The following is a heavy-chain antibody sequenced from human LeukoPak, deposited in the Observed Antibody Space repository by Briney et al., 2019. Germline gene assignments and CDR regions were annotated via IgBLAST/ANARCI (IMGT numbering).Heavy chain of an antibody. Sequence: SETLSLTCAVYGGSFSGYYWSWIRQPPGKGLEWIGYIYYSGSTNYNPSLKSRVTISVDTSKNQFSLKLSSVTAADTAVYYCARDYAGPREDTDIWGQGTMVTVSS. CDR2: IYYSGST. D-gene: IGHD2-15*01. J-gene: IGHJ3*02. CDR1: GGSFSGYY. CDR3: ARDYAGPREDTDI. V-gene: IGHV4-59*12.